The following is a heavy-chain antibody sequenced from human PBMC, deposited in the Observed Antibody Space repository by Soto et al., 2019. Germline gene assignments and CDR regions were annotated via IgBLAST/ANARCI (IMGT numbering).Heavy chain of an antibody. CDR1: GGSISSYY. Sequence: SETLSLTCTVSGGSISSYYWSWIRQPPGKGLEWIGYIYYTGYTNYNPSLKSRVTISVDTSKNQFSLNVSSVTAADTAVYYCAGVKWFGESGFDYWGQGTLVTVSS. J-gene: IGHJ4*02. D-gene: IGHD3-10*01. CDR3: AGVKWFGESGFDY. CDR2: IYYTGYT. V-gene: IGHV4-59*01.